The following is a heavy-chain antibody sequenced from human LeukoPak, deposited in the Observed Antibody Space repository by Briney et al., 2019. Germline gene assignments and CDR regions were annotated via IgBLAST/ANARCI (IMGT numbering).Heavy chain of an antibody. CDR2: IKEDGSEK. CDR1: GFTFSSFW. V-gene: IGHV3-7*01. D-gene: IGHD3-22*01. CDR3: ARRYYDNFDY. Sequence: SGGSLRLSCAASGFTFSSFWMNWVRQAPGKGLEWVANIKEDGSEKYYVDSVKGRFTISRDNAKNSLYLQMNSLRAEDTAVYCCARRYYDNFDYWGQGTLVTVSS. J-gene: IGHJ4*02.